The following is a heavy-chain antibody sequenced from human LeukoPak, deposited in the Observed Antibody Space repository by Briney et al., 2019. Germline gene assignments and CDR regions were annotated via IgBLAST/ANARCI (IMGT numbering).Heavy chain of an antibody. D-gene: IGHD2-2*02. CDR2: ISSSSGYI. CDR3: ARDPFYCSSTSCYIDY. V-gene: IGHV3-21*01. CDR1: GFTFRTYS. J-gene: IGHJ4*02. Sequence: GGSLRLSCGASGFTFRTYSMNWVRQAPGKGLEWVSSISSSSGYIYYADSVKGRFTISRDNAKNSLYLQMNSLRAEDTAMYYCARDPFYCSSTSCYIDYWGQGTLVTVSS.